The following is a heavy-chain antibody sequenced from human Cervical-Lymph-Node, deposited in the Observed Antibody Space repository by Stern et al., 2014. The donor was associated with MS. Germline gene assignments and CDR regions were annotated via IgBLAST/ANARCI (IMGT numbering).Heavy chain of an antibody. D-gene: IGHD4-17*01. CDR1: GFTFSDYS. CDR3: ATDLMTTVTTIEY. V-gene: IGHV3-21*01. J-gene: IGHJ4*02. Sequence: VQLVESGGGLVKPGGSLRLSCVASGFTFSDYSVNWVRQAPGQGLEWVSSISSTGTYIYYADSVKGRFTISRDNAKNSLYLQMNSLRAEDTAVYYCATDLMTTVTTIEYWGQGALVTVSS. CDR2: ISSTGTYI.